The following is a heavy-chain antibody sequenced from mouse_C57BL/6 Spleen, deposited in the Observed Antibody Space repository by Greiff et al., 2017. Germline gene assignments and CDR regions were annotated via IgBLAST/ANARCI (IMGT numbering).Heavy chain of an antibody. D-gene: IGHD3-3*01. J-gene: IGHJ4*01. CDR2: SSNTANDYTT. CDR1: GFTFSDFY. Sequence: VKLVESGGGLVQSGRSLRLSCATSGFTFSDFYMEWVRQAPGKGLEWIAASSNTANDYTTEYSASVKGRFLVSRNTSKSKLYLQMNELRAEETAVYDGGRGGDPYYAMDYWGQGTSVTVSS. V-gene: IGHV7-1*01. CDR3: GRGGDPYYAMDY.